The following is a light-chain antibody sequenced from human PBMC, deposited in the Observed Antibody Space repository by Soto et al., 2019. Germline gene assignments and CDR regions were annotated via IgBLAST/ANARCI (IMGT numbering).Light chain of an antibody. V-gene: IGLV1-47*01. Sequence: QSVLTQPPSASGIPGQRVTISFSGSSSNIGSNYVYWYQQLPGTAPKLLIYRNNQRPSGVPDRFSGSKSGTSASLAISGLRSEDEADYYCAAWDDSLSGWVFGGGTKLTVL. CDR1: SSNIGSNY. CDR3: AAWDDSLSGWV. J-gene: IGLJ3*02. CDR2: RNN.